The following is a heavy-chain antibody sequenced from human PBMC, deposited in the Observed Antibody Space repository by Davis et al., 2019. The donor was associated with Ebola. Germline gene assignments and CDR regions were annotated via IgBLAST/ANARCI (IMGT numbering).Heavy chain of an antibody. CDR2: IGAYNGDT. Sequence: AASVKVSCKASGYTFTDYGVSWVRQAPGQRLEWMGWIGAYNGDTIYAQSFQGRVTMTTDTSTNTVHMELRNLRPDDTAVYYCARDSYTTSQGDYWGQGTLVSVSS. V-gene: IGHV1-18*01. D-gene: IGHD3-16*02. CDR1: GYTFTDYG. J-gene: IGHJ4*02. CDR3: ARDSYTTSQGDY.